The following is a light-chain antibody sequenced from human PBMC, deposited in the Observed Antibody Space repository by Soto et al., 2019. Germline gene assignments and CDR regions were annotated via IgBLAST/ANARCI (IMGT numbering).Light chain of an antibody. J-gene: IGLJ1*01. Sequence: QSVLTQPPSVSAAPGQKVTISCSGSTSNIGNHHVSWYQHLPGTAPKLLIYIGDQRASGVSDRFSASKSGTSASLAISGLRSDDEADYYCAAWDDNLNAYVFGSGTKLTVL. CDR2: IGD. CDR3: AAWDDNLNAYV. V-gene: IGLV1-47*02. CDR1: TSNIGNHH.